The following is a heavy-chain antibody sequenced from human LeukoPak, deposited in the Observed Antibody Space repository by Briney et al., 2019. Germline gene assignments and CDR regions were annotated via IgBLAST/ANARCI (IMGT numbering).Heavy chain of an antibody. D-gene: IGHD3-10*01. CDR3: ARGHSEKGFDY. CDR2: VSISGSSI. Sequence: GGSLRLSCTASGFTFGDYAMSWVRQAPGKGLEWLSYVSISGSSIFYADSVKGRFTISRDNSKNSLYLQMHSLGPDDTAVYYCARGHSEKGFDYWGQGTQVIVSS. V-gene: IGHV3-11*01. J-gene: IGHJ4*02. CDR1: GFTFGDYA.